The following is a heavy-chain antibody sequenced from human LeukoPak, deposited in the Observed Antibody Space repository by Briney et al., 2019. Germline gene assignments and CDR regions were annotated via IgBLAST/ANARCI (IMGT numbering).Heavy chain of an antibody. CDR1: GFTFSSYG. CDR2: ISYDGSNE. V-gene: IGHV3-30*18. Sequence: PGRSLRLSCAASGFTFSSYGMHWVRQAPGKGLEWVAVISYDGSNEYYADSVKGRFTISRDNSKNTLYLQMNSLRAEDTAVYYCAKVKDSSGWYDYFDYWGQGTLVTVSS. D-gene: IGHD6-13*01. CDR3: AKVKDSSGWYDYFDY. J-gene: IGHJ4*02.